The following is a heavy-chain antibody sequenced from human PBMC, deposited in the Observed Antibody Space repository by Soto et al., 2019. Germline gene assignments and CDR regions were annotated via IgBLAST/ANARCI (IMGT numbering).Heavy chain of an antibody. CDR2: IIAATGNT. J-gene: IGHJ4*02. D-gene: IGHD3-10*01. Sequence: QVQLVQSGAEVKKPGASLKVSCKAFGYTFMNYAMHWVRQAPGQRLEWMGWIIAATGNTKYSQKFRGRVTISQDTSANTVYMELSSLRSEDTAVYYCARDGSGSFYNWEIDYWGQGTVVTVSS. V-gene: IGHV1-3*01. CDR3: ARDGSGSFYNWEIDY. CDR1: GYTFMNYA.